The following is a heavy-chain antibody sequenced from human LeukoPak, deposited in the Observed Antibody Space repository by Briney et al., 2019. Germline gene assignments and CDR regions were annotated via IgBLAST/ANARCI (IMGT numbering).Heavy chain of an antibody. Sequence: GGSLRLSCAASGFTFSSYAMSWVRQAPGKGLEWVSVISGSGGNTYYADSVKGRFTISRDNSKNTLYLQMNSLRAEDTAVYYCAKVHSSSWYDYFDYWGQGTLVTVSS. D-gene: IGHD6-13*01. CDR3: AKVHSSSWYDYFDY. V-gene: IGHV3-23*01. CDR1: GFTFSSYA. CDR2: ISGSGGNT. J-gene: IGHJ4*02.